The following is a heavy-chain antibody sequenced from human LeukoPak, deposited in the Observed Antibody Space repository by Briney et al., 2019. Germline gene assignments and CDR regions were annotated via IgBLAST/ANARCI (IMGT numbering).Heavy chain of an antibody. V-gene: IGHV1-2*02. CDR3: ARDAPIKIAVADYYYYYGMDV. CDR2: INPNSGST. J-gene: IGHJ6*02. CDR1: GYTFTGYY. Sequence: ASVKVSCKASGYTFTGYYMHWVRQAPGQGLEWMGWINPNSGSTNYAQKFQGRVTMTRDTSISTAYMELSRLRSDDTAVYYCARDAPIKIAVADYYYYYGMDVWGQGTTVTVSS. D-gene: IGHD6-19*01.